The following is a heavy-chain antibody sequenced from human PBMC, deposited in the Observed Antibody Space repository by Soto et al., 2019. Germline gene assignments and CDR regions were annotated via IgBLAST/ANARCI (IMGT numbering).Heavy chain of an antibody. CDR2: ISAYNGNT. Sequence: GASVKVSCKASGYTFTSYGISWVRQAPGQGLEWMGWISAYNGNTNYAQKLQGRVTMTTDTSTSTAYMELRSLRSDDTAVYYCARVSGLWLLLGCFDYWGQGTLVTVSS. CDR1: GYTFTSYG. D-gene: IGHD3-22*01. V-gene: IGHV1-18*01. CDR3: ARVSGLWLLLGCFDY. J-gene: IGHJ4*02.